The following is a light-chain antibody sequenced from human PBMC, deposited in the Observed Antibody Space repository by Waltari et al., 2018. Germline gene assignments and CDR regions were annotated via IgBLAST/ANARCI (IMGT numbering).Light chain of an antibody. CDR1: QSVGRY. CDR3: QYSSN. CDR2: GAS. V-gene: IGKV3-11*01. Sequence: EIVLTQSPATLSLSPGERATLSCWASQSVGRYLAWFQQKPGQAPRLLIYGASNRATGIPARFSGSGSGTDFTLTISSLEPEDSAVYYCQYSSNFGQGTRLEIK. J-gene: IGKJ5*01.